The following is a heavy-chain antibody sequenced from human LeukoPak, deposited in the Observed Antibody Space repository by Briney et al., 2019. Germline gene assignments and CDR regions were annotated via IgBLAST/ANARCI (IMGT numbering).Heavy chain of an antibody. J-gene: IGHJ4*02. CDR1: GVSVSSGGYY. D-gene: IGHD4-17*01. CDR3: ARLEDYGDYKRESAESARFDY. Sequence: SETLSLTCTVSGVSVSSGGYYWGWIRQPAGNGLEWIGSIHYSGSTYYNPSLKSRLTISVDTSKNQFSLRLTSVTAADSAVYYCARLEDYGDYKRESAESARFDYWGQGTLVTVSS. CDR2: IHYSGST. V-gene: IGHV4-39*01.